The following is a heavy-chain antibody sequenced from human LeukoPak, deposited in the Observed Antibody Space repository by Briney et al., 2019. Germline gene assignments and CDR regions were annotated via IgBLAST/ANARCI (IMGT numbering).Heavy chain of an antibody. J-gene: IGHJ4*02. CDR1: GGSISTGSYY. CDR3: ARPSKYYGSGSHFDY. CDR2: ISYSGNS. Sequence: SETLSLTCTVSGGSISTGSYYWGWIRQPPEKGLEWIGSISYSGNSYYNPSLKSRVTISVDTSKNQFSLKLSSVTAADAAVYYCARPSKYYGSGSHFDYWGQGTLVTVSS. V-gene: IGHV4-39*07. D-gene: IGHD3-10*01.